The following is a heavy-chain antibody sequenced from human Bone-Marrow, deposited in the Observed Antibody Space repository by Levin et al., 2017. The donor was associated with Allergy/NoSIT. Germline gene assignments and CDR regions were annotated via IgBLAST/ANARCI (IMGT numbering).Heavy chain of an antibody. CDR3: AKKQGGTSGFSFDV. J-gene: IGHJ3*01. Sequence: GGSLRLSCAASGFSFGDFAMAWVRQAPGKGLEWVSVITGTGGNTYYGDSVKGRFIVSRDNSENTLYLELNSLRAEDTAIYYCAKKQGGTSGFSFDVWGQGTTVTVSS. D-gene: IGHD1-1*01. CDR1: GFSFGDFA. CDR2: ITGTGGNT. V-gene: IGHV3-23*01.